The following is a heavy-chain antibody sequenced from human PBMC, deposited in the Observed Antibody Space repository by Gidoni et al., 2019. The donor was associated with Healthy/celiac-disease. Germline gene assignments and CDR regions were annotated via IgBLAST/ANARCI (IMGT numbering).Heavy chain of an antibody. V-gene: IGHV3-11*06. CDR2: ISSSSSYT. Sequence: QVQLVESGGGLVKPGGSLRLSCAASGFTFSDYYMSWIRQAPGKGLEWVSYISSSSSYTNYADSVKGRFTISRDNAKNSLYLQMNSLRAEDTAVYYCARDQVENYGDYGIDYWGQGTLVTVSS. CDR3: ARDQVENYGDYGIDY. CDR1: GFTFSDYY. J-gene: IGHJ4*02. D-gene: IGHD4-17*01.